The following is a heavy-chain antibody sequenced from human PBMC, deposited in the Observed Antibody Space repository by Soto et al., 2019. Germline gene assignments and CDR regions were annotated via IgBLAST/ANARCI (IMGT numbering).Heavy chain of an antibody. CDR2: ISYDGSNK. CDR1: GFTFSSYA. CDR3: AREGSHGSGSYLAY. D-gene: IGHD3-10*01. J-gene: IGHJ4*02. Sequence: QVQLVESGGGVVQPGRSLRLSCAASGFTFSSYAMRWVRQAPGKGLEWVAVISYDGSNKYYADSVKGRFTISRDNSKNTLYLQMNSLRAEDTAVYYCAREGSHGSGSYLAYWGQGTLVTVSS. V-gene: IGHV3-30-3*01.